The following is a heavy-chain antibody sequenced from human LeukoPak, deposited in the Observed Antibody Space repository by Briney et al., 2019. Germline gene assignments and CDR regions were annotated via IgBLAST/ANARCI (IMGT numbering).Heavy chain of an antibody. D-gene: IGHD3-16*02. J-gene: IGHJ4*02. Sequence: PGGSLRLSCAASGFTFSNYAMSWVRQAPGKGLEWVSAISGSGGSTYYADSVKGRFTISRDNSKNTLYLQMNSLRAEDTAVYYCAKDRKPFGGVIVIPGDYWGQGTLVTVSS. CDR2: ISGSGGST. CDR1: GFTFSNYA. V-gene: IGHV3-23*01. CDR3: AKDRKPFGGVIVIPGDY.